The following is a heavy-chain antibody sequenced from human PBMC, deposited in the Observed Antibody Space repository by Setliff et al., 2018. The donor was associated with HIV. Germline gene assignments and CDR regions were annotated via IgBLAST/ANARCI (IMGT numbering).Heavy chain of an antibody. CDR2: IGPYNGKT. Sequence: ASVKVSCKASGYSFLSYDISWVRQAPGQGLEWMGWIGPYNGKTNYAKKSQGRVTMTTDTSTRTAYMELRNLRSDDAGVYYCARDLMRMAVAAAAFDIWGQGTLVTVSS. D-gene: IGHD6-19*01. CDR3: ARDLMRMAVAAAAFDI. CDR1: GYSFLSYD. V-gene: IGHV1-18*01. J-gene: IGHJ3*02.